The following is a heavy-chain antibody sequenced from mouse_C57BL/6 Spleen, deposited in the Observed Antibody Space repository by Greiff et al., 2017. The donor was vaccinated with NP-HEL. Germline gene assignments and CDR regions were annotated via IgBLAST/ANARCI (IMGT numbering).Heavy chain of an antibody. CDR2: ISGGGGNT. CDR1: GFTFSSYT. V-gene: IGHV5-9*01. D-gene: IGHD1-1*01. Sequence: EVKLMESGGGLVKPGGSLKLSCAASGFTFSSYTMSWVRQTPEKRLEWVATISGGGGNTDYPDSVKGRFTISRDNAKNTLYLQMSSLRSEDTALYYCARLLPPGPFDYWGQGTTLTVSS. CDR3: ARLLPPGPFDY. J-gene: IGHJ2*01.